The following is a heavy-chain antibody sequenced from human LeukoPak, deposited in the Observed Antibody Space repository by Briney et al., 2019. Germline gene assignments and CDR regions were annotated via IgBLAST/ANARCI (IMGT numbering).Heavy chain of an antibody. J-gene: IGHJ4*02. D-gene: IGHD2-21*02. CDR3: ARTPYCGGDCYVDY. V-gene: IGHV2-70*04. Sequence: SGPALAKPTQPLTLTCSFSGFSLRTSGMRVSWIRQPPGKTLEWLARIDWYDDKFYSTSLKTRLTISKDTSKNQVVLTMTNMDPVDAATYYCARTPYCGGDCYVDYWGQGTLVTVSS. CDR1: GFSLRTSGMR. CDR2: IDWYDDK.